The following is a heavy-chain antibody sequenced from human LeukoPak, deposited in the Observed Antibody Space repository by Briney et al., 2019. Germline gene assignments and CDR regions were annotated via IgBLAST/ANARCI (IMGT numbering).Heavy chain of an antibody. V-gene: IGHV3-30*02. CDR2: IRYDGSNK. Sequence: GGSLRLSCAASGFTFSSYGMHWVRQAPGKGLEWVAFIRYDGSNKYYADSVKGRFTISRDNSKNTLYLQMNSLRAEDTAVYYCAKDQLRYYYGSGSCYDYWGQGTLVTVSS. J-gene: IGHJ4*02. CDR3: AKDQLRYYYGSGSCYDY. D-gene: IGHD3-10*01. CDR1: GFTFSSYG.